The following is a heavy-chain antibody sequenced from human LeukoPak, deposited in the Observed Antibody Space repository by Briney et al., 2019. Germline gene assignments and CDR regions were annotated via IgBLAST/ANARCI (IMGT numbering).Heavy chain of an antibody. J-gene: IGHJ4*02. CDR3: AGSTGYCSSTSCSDY. D-gene: IGHD2-2*01. V-gene: IGHV3-9*01. CDR2: ISWNSGSI. Sequence: GGSLRLSCAASGFTFDDYAMHWVRQAPGKGLEWVSGISWNSGSIGYADSVKGRFTISRDNAKNSLYLQMNSLRAEDTALYYCAGSTGYCSSTSCSDYWGQGTLVTVSS. CDR1: GFTFDDYA.